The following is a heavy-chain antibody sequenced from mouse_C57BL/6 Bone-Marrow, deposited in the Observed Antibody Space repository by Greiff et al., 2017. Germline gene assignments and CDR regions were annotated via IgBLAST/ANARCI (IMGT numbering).Heavy chain of an antibody. J-gene: IGHJ4*01. D-gene: IGHD1-1*01. V-gene: IGHV5-17*01. CDR3: ARHYGSPYAMDY. Sequence: DVKLVESGGGLVKPGGSLKLSCAASGFTFSDYGMHWVRQAPEKGLEWVAYISSGSSTIYYADTVKGRYTISRDNAKNTLFLQMTSLRSEDTAMYYCARHYGSPYAMDYWGQGTSVTVSS. CDR2: ISSGSSTI. CDR1: GFTFSDYG.